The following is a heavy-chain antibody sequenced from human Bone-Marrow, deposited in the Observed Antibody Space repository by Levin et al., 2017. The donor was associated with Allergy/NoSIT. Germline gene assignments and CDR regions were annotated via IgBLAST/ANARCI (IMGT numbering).Heavy chain of an antibody. D-gene: IGHD2-21*02. Sequence: ASVKVSCKASGDSFTSHGISWVRQAPGQGLEWMGWISAYNGDSNYARKLQGRLTMTTDTSTSTAFMELRSLRSDDTALYYCVSDILHCGGDCYDDVFDFWGQGTMVTVSS. CDR2: ISAYNGDS. CDR3: VSDILHCGGDCYDDVFDF. J-gene: IGHJ3*01. V-gene: IGHV1-18*01. CDR1: GDSFTSHG.